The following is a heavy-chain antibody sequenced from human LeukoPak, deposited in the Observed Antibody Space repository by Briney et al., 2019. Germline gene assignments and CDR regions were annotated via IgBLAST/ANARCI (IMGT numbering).Heavy chain of an antibody. CDR2: VDTSGNP. CDR3: ARSGSFLFDC. Sequence: SETLSLTCTVSGGSISSSYWGWIRQPAGKGLEWIEHVDTSGNPHYNPSLNSRVTMSADASNNHPSLNLSSVTAADTAVYYCARSGSFLFDCWGQGILVTVSS. CDR1: GGSISSSY. J-gene: IGHJ4*02. D-gene: IGHD1-26*01. V-gene: IGHV4-4*07.